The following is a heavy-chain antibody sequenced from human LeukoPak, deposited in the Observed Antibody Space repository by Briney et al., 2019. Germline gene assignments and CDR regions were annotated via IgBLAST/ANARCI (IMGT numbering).Heavy chain of an antibody. J-gene: IGHJ4*02. CDR2: ISSSSSYI. Sequence: RGSLRLSCAASGFTFSSYSMNWVRQAPGKGLEWVSSISSSSSYIYYADSVKGRFTISRDNAKNSLYLQMNSLRAEDTAVYYCAREPKYCSGGSCQDYWGQGTLVTVSS. CDR1: GFTFSSYS. CDR3: AREPKYCSGGSCQDY. D-gene: IGHD2-15*01. V-gene: IGHV3-21*01.